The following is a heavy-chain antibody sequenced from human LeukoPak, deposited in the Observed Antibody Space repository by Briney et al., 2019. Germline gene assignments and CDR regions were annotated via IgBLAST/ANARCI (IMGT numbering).Heavy chain of an antibody. CDR3: ASTSGWYEPIDY. Sequence: GGSLRLSCAASGFTFSSYGMHWVRQAPGKRLEWVAVIWYDGSNKYYADSVKGRFTISRDNSKNTLYLQMNSLRAEDTAVYYCASTSGWYEPIDYWGQGTLVTVSS. J-gene: IGHJ4*02. V-gene: IGHV3-33*01. D-gene: IGHD6-19*01. CDR1: GFTFSSYG. CDR2: IWYDGSNK.